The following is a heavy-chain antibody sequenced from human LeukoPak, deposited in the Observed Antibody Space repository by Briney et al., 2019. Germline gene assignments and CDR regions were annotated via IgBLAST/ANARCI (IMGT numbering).Heavy chain of an antibody. CDR1: GGSISSSSYY. D-gene: IGHD2-15*01. Sequence: PSETLSLTCTVSGGSISSSSYYWGWIRQPPGKGLEWIGSIYYSGSTYYNPSLKSRVTISVDTSKNQFSLKLSSVTAADTAVYYCAPIRLSTRGVLSNWGQGTLVTVSS. J-gene: IGHJ4*02. CDR3: APIRLSTRGVLSN. CDR2: IYYSGST. V-gene: IGHV4-39*01.